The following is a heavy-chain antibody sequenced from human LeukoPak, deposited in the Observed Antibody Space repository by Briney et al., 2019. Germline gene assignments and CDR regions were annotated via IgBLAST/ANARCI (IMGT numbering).Heavy chain of an antibody. Sequence: QASETLSLTCTVPGGSVSSSSYYWGWIRQPPGKGLEWIGSVYYSGSTYYRPSLKSRVTLSVHTSENQFSLKLSSVTAADTAVYYCARAAVAGPYAFDIWGQGTMVTVSS. D-gene: IGHD6-19*01. V-gene: IGHV4-39*07. J-gene: IGHJ3*02. CDR1: GGSVSSSSYY. CDR2: VYYSGST. CDR3: ARAAVAGPYAFDI.